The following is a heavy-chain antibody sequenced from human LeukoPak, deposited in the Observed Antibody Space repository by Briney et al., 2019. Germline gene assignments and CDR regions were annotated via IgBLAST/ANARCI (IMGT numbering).Heavy chain of an antibody. CDR3: ARGVYIAAAQYGY. Sequence: PSEALSLTCTVSGGSISSYYWSWIRQPPGKGLEGSGYIYYRGTTNYNPSLKSRVTISVDTSKNQFSLKLSSVTAADTAVYYCARGVYIAAAQYGYWGQGTLVTVSS. CDR2: IYYRGTT. D-gene: IGHD6-13*01. J-gene: IGHJ4*02. V-gene: IGHV4-59*01. CDR1: GGSISSYY.